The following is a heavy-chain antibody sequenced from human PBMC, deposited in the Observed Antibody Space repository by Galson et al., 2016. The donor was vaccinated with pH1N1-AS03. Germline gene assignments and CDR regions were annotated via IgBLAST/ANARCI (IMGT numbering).Heavy chain of an antibody. CDR1: GFIFSGYW. V-gene: IGHV3-7*03. CDR3: ARGRDFWSGYPDDPFDI. J-gene: IGHJ3*02. D-gene: IGHD3-3*01. CDR2: IKQDGSEK. Sequence: SLRLSCAASGFIFSGYWMSWVRQAPGKGLEWVANIKQDGSEKYYVDSVKGRFTIARDNAKNSVCLQMNSLRAEDTAVYHCARGRDFWSGYPDDPFDIWGLGTRVTVSS.